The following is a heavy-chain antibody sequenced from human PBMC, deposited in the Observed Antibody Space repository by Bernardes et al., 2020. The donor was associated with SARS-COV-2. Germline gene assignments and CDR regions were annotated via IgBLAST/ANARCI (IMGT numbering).Heavy chain of an antibody. J-gene: IGHJ6*02. CDR3: VKGKMARRTAITVFGDTRRKFYAMDV. Sequence: GGSLRLSCAASGFSVTSYAMSWVRQAPGKGLEWVSGIRDSDGSTYHAETVKGRFTMSRDNSKNTLFLQMSSLRVDDTAVYYCVKGKMARRTAITVFGDTRRKFYAMDVWGQGTTVTVSS. D-gene: IGHD3-3*01. CDR2: IRDSDGST. V-gene: IGHV3-23*01. CDR1: GFSVTSYA.